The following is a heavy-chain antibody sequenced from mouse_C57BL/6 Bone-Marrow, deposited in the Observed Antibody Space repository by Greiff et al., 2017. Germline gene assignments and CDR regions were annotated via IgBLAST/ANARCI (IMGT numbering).Heavy chain of an antibody. CDR1: GFTFSSYA. D-gene: IGHD4-1*01. Sequence: EVMLVESGEGLVKPGGSLKLSCAASGFTFSSYAMSWVRQTPEKRLEWVAYISSGGDYIYYADTVKGRFTISSDNARNTLYLQMSSLKSEDTAMYYCTRDWDGPFDYWGQGTTLTVSS. J-gene: IGHJ2*01. V-gene: IGHV5-9-1*02. CDR2: ISSGGDYI. CDR3: TRDWDGPFDY.